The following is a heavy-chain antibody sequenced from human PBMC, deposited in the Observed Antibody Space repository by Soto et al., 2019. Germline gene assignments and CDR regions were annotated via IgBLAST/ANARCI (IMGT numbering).Heavy chain of an antibody. CDR2: IRSKAYTGTT. CDR3: SRAVDSSSWYGYCFDF. Sequence: GGSLRLSCTVSGFNFGDYAMSWVRQAPGKGLEWVGLIRSKAYTGTTESAASVPGRFTMSRDDSKYIAYLQMDSLKTEDTAVYYCSRAVDSSSWYGYCFDFWGQGTQVTVSS. J-gene: IGHJ4*02. D-gene: IGHD6-13*01. V-gene: IGHV3-49*04. CDR1: GFNFGDYA.